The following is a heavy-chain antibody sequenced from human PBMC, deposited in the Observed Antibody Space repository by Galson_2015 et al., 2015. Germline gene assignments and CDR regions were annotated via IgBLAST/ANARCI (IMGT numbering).Heavy chain of an antibody. D-gene: IGHD3-10*01. V-gene: IGHV3-30*02. CDR3: ARGPITLVRGNFGMDV. Sequence: SLRLSCAASGFTFSSFGIHWVRQAPGKGLEWVAFIRDDGSNKYYADSVKGRFTISRDNSKDTLYLQMNSLRAEDTAVFYCARGPITLVRGNFGMDVWGQGTTVTVSS. J-gene: IGHJ6*02. CDR1: GFTFSSFG. CDR2: IRDDGSNK.